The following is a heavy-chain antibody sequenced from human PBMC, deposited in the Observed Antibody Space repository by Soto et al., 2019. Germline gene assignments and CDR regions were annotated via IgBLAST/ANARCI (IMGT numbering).Heavy chain of an antibody. V-gene: IGHV3-30-3*01. CDR2: ISYDGSNK. Sequence: GESLKISCAGPGFTFRSYAIHWVRQGPGKGVEWVAVISYDGSNKYYADSVKGRFTISRDNSKNTLYLQMNSLRAEDTAVYYCARDRTYDFWSGYYSRFDSWGQGTLVTVSS. J-gene: IGHJ4*02. CDR3: ARDRTYDFWSGYYSRFDS. CDR1: GFTFRSYA. D-gene: IGHD3-3*01.